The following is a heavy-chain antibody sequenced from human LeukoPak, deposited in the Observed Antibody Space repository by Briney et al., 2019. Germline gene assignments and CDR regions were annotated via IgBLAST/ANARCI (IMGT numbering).Heavy chain of an antibody. J-gene: IGHJ4*02. CDR3: ATAVPGGWYVQAFGY. CDR1: GYTLTELS. V-gene: IGHV1-24*01. CDR2: FDPEDGET. D-gene: IGHD6-19*01. Sequence: ASVKVSCKVSGYTLTELSMHWVRQAPGKGLEWMGGFDPEDGETIYAQKFQGRVTMTEDTSTDTAYMELGSLRSEDTAVYYCATAVPGGWYVQAFGYWGQGTLVTVSS.